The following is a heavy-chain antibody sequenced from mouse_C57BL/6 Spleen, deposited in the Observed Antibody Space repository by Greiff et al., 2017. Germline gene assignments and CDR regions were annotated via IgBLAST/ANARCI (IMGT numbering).Heavy chain of an antibody. V-gene: IGHV2-2*01. D-gene: IGHD1-1*01. J-gene: IGHJ4*01. Sequence: VNVVESGPGLVQPSQSLSITCTVSGFSLTSYGVHWVRQSPGKGLEWLGVIWSGGSTDYNAAFISRLSISKDNSKSQVVFKMNSLQADDTAIYYCARNSVVATENAMDYWGQGTSVTVSS. CDR2: IWSGGST. CDR3: ARNSVVATENAMDY. CDR1: GFSLTSYG.